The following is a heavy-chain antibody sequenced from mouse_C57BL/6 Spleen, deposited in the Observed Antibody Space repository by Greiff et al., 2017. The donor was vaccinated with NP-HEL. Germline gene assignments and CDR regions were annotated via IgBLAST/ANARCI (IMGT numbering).Heavy chain of an antibody. D-gene: IGHD1-1*01. CDR3: ARDYYGSSYGAWFAY. J-gene: IGHJ3*01. V-gene: IGHV3-6*01. Sequence: EVQVVESGPGLVKPSQSLSLTCSVTGYSITSGYYWNWIRQFPGNKLEWMGYISYDGSNNYNPSLKNRISITRDTSKNQFFLKLNSVTTEDTATYYCARDYYGSSYGAWFAYWGQGTLVTVSA. CDR2: ISYDGSN. CDR1: GYSITSGYY.